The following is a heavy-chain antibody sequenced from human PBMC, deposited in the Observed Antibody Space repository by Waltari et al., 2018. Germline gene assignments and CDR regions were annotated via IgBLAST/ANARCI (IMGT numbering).Heavy chain of an antibody. D-gene: IGHD3-10*01. CDR1: GGSFSGFD. J-gene: IGHJ5*02. V-gene: IGHV4-34*01. CDR2: INHFGRT. Sequence: QVQLQQWGAGLLKPSETLSLTCAVDGGSFSGFDWSWIRQPPGKGLEWIGEINHFGRTNYNPSLKSRVTISVDTSKNQFSLKMSSVTAADTAIYYCARGLPSIVGFGELLFRFDPWGQGTLVTVSS. CDR3: ARGLPSIVGFGELLFRFDP.